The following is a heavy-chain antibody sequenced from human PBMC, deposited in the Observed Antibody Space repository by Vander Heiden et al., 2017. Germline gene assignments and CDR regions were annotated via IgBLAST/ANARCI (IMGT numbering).Heavy chain of an antibody. CDR2: IGTAGDT. D-gene: IGHD4-4*01. J-gene: IGHJ4*02. CDR3: ARGRRNYVIDY. CDR1: GFTFSSYD. Sequence: EVHLVESGGGLVQPGGSLSLSCAASGFTFSSYDMHWVRQATGKGLEWVSAIGTAGDTYYPGSVKGRFTISRENAKNSLYLQMNSLRAGDTAVYYCARGRRNYVIDYWGQGTLVTVSS. V-gene: IGHV3-13*01.